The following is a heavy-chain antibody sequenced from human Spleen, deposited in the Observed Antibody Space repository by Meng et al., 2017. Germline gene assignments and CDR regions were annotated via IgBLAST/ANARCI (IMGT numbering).Heavy chain of an antibody. D-gene: IGHD3-16*02. V-gene: IGHV3-30*04. CDR2: ISYDGSNK. J-gene: IGHJ4*02. CDR3: ARGYDYVWGSYRYNSGYFDY. Sequence: GGSLRLSCAASGFTFSSYAMHWVRQAPGKGLEWVAFISYDGSNKYYADSVKGRFTISRDNSKNTLYLQMNSLRAEDTAVYYCARGYDYVWGSYRYNSGYFDYWGQGTLVTVSS. CDR1: GFTFSSYA.